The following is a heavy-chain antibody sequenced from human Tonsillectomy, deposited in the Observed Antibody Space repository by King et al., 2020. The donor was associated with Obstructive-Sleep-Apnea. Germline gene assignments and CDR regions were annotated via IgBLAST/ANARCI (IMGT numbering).Heavy chain of an antibody. CDR3: AKGTDYYGSGMYLCGMDV. V-gene: IGHV3-43*01. J-gene: IGHJ6*02. Sequence: EVQLVESGGVVVQPGGSLRLSCAASGFTFGDYTMHWVRRAPGKGLEWVSLITWDGVGTYYADSVKGRFTISRDNSKNSLYLQMNSLRTEDTAFYYCAKGTDYYGSGMYLCGMDVWGQGTTVTVSS. D-gene: IGHD3-10*01. CDR1: GFTFGDYT. CDR2: ITWDGVGT.